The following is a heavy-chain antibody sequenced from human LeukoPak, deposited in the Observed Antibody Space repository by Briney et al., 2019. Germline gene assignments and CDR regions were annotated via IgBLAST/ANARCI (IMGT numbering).Heavy chain of an antibody. CDR1: GGSISSGGYS. CDR3: AKGTVSPYGSGAPDY. D-gene: IGHD3-10*01. V-gene: IGHV4-61*08. CDR2: IYYSGST. Sequence: SETLSLTCAVSGGSISSGGYSWSWIRQPPGKGLEWIGYIYYSGSTNYNPSLKSRVTISVDTSKNQFSLKLSSVTAADTAVYYCAKGTVSPYGSGAPDYWGQGTLVTVSS. J-gene: IGHJ4*02.